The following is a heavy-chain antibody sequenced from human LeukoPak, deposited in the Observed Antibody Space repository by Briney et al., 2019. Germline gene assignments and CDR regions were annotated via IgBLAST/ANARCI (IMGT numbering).Heavy chain of an antibody. CDR3: ATGRGYDFWSDLDY. V-gene: IGHV1-69*05. D-gene: IGHD3-3*01. CDR1: GGTFSSYA. Sequence: SVKVSFKASGGTFSSYAISWVRQAPGQGLEWMGRIIPIFGTANYAQKFQGRVTITTDESTSTAYMELSSLRSEDTAVYYCATGRGYDFWSDLDYWGQGTLVTVSS. CDR2: IIPIFGTA. J-gene: IGHJ4*02.